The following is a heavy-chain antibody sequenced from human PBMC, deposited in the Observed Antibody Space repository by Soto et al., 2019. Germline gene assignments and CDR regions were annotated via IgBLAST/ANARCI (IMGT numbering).Heavy chain of an antibody. CDR1: GGSISSYY. CDR3: ARWYYDSKFDY. V-gene: IGHV4-59*01. CDR2: IYYSGST. Sequence: PSETLSLTCTVSGGSISSYYWSWIRQPPGKGLEWIGYIYYSGSTNYNPSLKSRVTISVDTSKNQFSLKLSSVTAADTAVYYCARWYYDSKFDYWGQGTLVTVS. J-gene: IGHJ4*02. D-gene: IGHD3-22*01.